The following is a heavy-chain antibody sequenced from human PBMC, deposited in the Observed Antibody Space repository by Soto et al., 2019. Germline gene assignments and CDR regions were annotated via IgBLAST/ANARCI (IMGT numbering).Heavy chain of an antibody. Sequence: GASVKVSCKASGYTFTGYYMHWVRQAPGQGLEWMGWINPNSGSTTYAQKFQGRVTMTRDTSTSAVYMELSSLTSDDTAVYYCARPPRETAYCSGGTCYSLHYWGQGTPVTVSS. CDR3: ARPPRETAYCSGGTCYSLHY. V-gene: IGHV1-2*02. CDR2: INPNSGST. CDR1: GYTFTGYY. J-gene: IGHJ4*02. D-gene: IGHD2-15*01.